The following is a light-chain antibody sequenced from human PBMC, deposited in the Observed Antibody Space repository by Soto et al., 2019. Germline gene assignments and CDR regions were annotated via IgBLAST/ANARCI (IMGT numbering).Light chain of an antibody. J-gene: IGKJ4*01. CDR2: DAS. CDR1: QSVSSY. CDR3: QQRSNWPLT. Sequence: EIVLTQSPATLSFSPGERATLSCRASQSVSSYLAWYQQKPGQAPRLLIYDASNRATGIPARFSGSGSGTDFTLTISSPEPEDFAVYYCQQRSNWPLTFGGGTKVEIK. V-gene: IGKV3-11*01.